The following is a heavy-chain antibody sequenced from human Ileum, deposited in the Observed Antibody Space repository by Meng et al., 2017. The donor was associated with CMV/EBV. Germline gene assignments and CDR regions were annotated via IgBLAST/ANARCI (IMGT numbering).Heavy chain of an antibody. Sequence: EVAGFTFGDFAMGWVRQAPGKGLEWVSGISGRGGSTYYADSVRGRFSISRDNSKNTLFLQLNSLRAEDTAIYYCAKDSTNSIGWFDAWGQGTLVTVSS. J-gene: IGHJ5*02. V-gene: IGHV3-23*01. CDR2: ISGRGGST. CDR3: AKDSTNSIGWFDA. D-gene: IGHD5/OR15-5a*01. CDR1: GFTFGDFA.